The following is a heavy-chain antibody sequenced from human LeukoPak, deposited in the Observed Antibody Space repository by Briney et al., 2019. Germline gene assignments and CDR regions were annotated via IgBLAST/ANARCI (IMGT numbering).Heavy chain of an antibody. CDR3: ARLPGMTTVDHYYYYMDV. V-gene: IGHV4-59*01. CDR1: GGSISNYY. CDR2: IYYSGST. D-gene: IGHD4-11*01. Sequence: SETLSLTCTVSGGSISNYYWSWIRQPPGKGLEWIGYIYYSGSTNYNPSLKSRVTISVDTSKNQFSLKLTSVTAADTAVYYCARLPGMTTVDHYYYYMDVWGKGTTVTVSS. J-gene: IGHJ6*03.